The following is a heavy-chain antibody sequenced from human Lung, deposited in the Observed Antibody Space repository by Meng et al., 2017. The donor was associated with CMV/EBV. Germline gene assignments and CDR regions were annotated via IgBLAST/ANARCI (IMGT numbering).Heavy chain of an antibody. J-gene: IGHJ4*02. CDR1: GFTFSSYA. D-gene: IGHD6-13*01. V-gene: IGHV3-23*01. CDR3: ARARATGTDTSSPDS. CDR2: ISGSGGST. Sequence: GESXKISCAASGFTFSSYAMSWVRQAPGKGLEWVSAISGSGGSTYYADSVKGRFTISRDNSKNTLYLHMNSLRAEDSAVFYCARARATGTDTSSPDSWGQGTXVTVSS.